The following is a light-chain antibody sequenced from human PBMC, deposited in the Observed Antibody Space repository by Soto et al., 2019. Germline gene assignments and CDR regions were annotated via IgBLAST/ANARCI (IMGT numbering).Light chain of an antibody. V-gene: IGKV3-15*01. CDR2: GAS. Sequence: EIVMTQSPATLSVSPGERATLSCRASQSVSNNLAWYQQKPGHAPRLLIYGASTRATGIPVRFSGSGSGTEFTLTISSLQSEDFAIYYCQQYNNWPPRNTFGQGTKLEIK. CDR3: QQYNNWPPRNT. CDR1: QSVSNN. J-gene: IGKJ2*01.